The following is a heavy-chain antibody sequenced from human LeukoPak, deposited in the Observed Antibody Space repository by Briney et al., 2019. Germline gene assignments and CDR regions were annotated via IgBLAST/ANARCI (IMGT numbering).Heavy chain of an antibody. V-gene: IGHV4-59*01. CDR2: IYYSGST. J-gene: IGHJ4*02. D-gene: IGHD4-17*01. CDR1: GGSINSYY. Sequence: ASETLSLTCTVSGGSINSYYWNWIRQPPGKGLEWIGYIYYSGSTNYNPSLRSRVTISLDTSKKQFSLKLSSVTAADTAMYYCAREGGTVPDYWGQGTLVTVSS. CDR3: AREGGTVPDY.